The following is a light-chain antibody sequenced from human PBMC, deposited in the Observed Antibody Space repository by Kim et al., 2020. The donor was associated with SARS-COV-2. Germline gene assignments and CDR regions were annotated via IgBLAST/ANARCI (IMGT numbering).Light chain of an antibody. V-gene: IGLV3-19*01. J-gene: IGLJ3*02. CDR3: NSRDSSGDRPWV. CDR1: RPRSYY. CDR2: GQT. Sequence: LGQTVRIPCQGDRPRSYYASWYPQKAGQAPILVIYGQTSRPSGIPDRFSGFSSGSTASLTITGAQAEDEDDYYCNSRDSSGDRPWVFGGGTQLTVL.